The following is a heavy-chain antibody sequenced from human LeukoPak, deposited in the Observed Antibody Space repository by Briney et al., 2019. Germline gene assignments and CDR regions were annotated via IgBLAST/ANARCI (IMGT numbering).Heavy chain of an antibody. V-gene: IGHV4-59*01. CDR3: AKDSGDFWSGYQYYFDY. CDR1: GGSISSYY. J-gene: IGHJ4*02. D-gene: IGHD3-3*01. CDR2: IYYSGST. Sequence: SETLSLTCTVSGGSISSYYWSWIRQPPGKGLEWIGYIYYSGSTNYNPSLKSRVTISVDTSKNQFSLKLSSVTAADTAVYYCAKDSGDFWSGYQYYFDYWGQGTLVTVSS.